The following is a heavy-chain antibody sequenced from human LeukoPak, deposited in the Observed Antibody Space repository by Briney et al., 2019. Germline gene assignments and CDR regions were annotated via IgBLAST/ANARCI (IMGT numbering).Heavy chain of an antibody. Sequence: SVKVSCKASGGTFSSYAISWVRQAPGQGLEWMGRINPILGIANYAQKFQGRVTITADKSTSTAYMELSSLRSEDTAVYYCVGSSGWYSHYFDYWGQGTLVTVSS. J-gene: IGHJ4*02. D-gene: IGHD6-19*01. CDR2: INPILGIA. CDR3: VGSSGWYSHYFDY. CDR1: GGTFSSYA. V-gene: IGHV1-69*04.